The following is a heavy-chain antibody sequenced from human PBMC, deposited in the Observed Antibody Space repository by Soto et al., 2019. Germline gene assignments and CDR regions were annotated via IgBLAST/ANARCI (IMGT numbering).Heavy chain of an antibody. J-gene: IGHJ3*02. V-gene: IGHV2-5*02. CDR3: AHSPITTFPLVI. CDR1: GFSLSTSRVG. CDR2: IYWDDDK. Sequence: QITLKESGPTLVKPTQTLTLTCTFSGFSLSTSRVGVGWISQPPGKALEWLALIYWDDDKRYRPSLKSRLTITKDTSKNPVVLTMTNMDPVDTATSYCAHSPITTFPLVIWGQGTMVTVSS. D-gene: IGHD3-22*01.